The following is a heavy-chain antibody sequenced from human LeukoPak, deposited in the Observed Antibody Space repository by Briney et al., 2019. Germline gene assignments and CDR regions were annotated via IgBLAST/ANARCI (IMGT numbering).Heavy chain of an antibody. J-gene: IGHJ3*02. CDR2: ISYDGSNK. D-gene: IGHD3-22*01. CDR3: ARDATFITMIVRGTGGAFDI. Sequence: GGSLRLSCAASGFTFSNYDMHWVRQAPGKGLEWVAVISYDGSNKYYADSVKGRFTISRDNSKNTLYLQMNSLRAEDTAVYYCARDATFITMIVRGTGGAFDIWGQGTMVTVSS. CDR1: GFTFSNYD. V-gene: IGHV3-30-3*01.